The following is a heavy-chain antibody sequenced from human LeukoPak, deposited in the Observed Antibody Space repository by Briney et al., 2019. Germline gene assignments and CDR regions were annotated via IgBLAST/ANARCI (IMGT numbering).Heavy chain of an antibody. CDR3: AREGGERPGITEVDY. J-gene: IGHJ4*02. Sequence: GGSLRLSCAASGFTFSSYAMSWVRQAPGKGLEWVSSMSSSSSDIYYADSVKGRFTISRDNAKNSLYLQMDSLRAEDTAVYYCAREGGERPGITEVDYWRQGTLVTVSS. CDR2: MSSSSSDI. D-gene: IGHD1-14*01. V-gene: IGHV3-21*01. CDR1: GFTFSSYA.